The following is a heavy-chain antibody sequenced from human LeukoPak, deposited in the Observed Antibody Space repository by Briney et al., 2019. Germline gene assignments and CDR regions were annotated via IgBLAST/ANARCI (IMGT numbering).Heavy chain of an antibody. Sequence: GGSLRLSCAASGFTFSSYSMNWVRQAPGKGLEWVSSISSSSSYIYYADSVKGRFTISRDNAKNSLYLQMNRLRAEDTAVYYCARDIASGYDDTFDYWGQGTLVTVSS. J-gene: IGHJ4*02. CDR2: ISSSSSYI. CDR1: GFTFSSYS. V-gene: IGHV3-21*01. D-gene: IGHD5-12*01. CDR3: ARDIASGYDDTFDY.